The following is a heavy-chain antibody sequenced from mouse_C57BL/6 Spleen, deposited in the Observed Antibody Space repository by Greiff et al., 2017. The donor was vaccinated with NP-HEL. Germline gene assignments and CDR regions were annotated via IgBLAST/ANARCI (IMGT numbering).Heavy chain of an antibody. D-gene: IGHD1-1*01. J-gene: IGHJ2*01. Sequence: QVQLQQPGAELVRPGSSVKLSCKASGYTFTSYWMDWVKQRPGQGLEWIGNIYPSDSETHYNQKFKDKATLTVDKSSSTAYMQLSSLTSEDSAVYYCARRITTVVADPYFDYWGQGTTLTVSS. CDR1: GYTFTSYW. V-gene: IGHV1-61*01. CDR3: ARRITTVVADPYFDY. CDR2: IYPSDSET.